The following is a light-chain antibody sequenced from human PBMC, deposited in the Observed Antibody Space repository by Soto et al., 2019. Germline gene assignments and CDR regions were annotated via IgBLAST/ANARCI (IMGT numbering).Light chain of an antibody. CDR2: EVR. CDR3: SSYTSSNSVI. V-gene: IGLV2-14*03. Sequence: QSVLTQPASVSGSPGQSITISCTGTSSDVGGYNYVSWYQQHPGKAPKLMIYEVRNRPSGVSIRFSGSKSANTASLTISGLQAEDEADYYCSSYTSSNSVIFGGGTKLTVL. J-gene: IGLJ2*01. CDR1: SSDVGGYNY.